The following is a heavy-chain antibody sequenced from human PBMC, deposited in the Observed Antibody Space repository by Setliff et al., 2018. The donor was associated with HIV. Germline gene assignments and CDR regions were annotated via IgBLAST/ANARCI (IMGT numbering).Heavy chain of an antibody. Sequence: GGYLSLSCTASGFTFSTYSMNWVRQAPGKGLEWVSYITSSGTYTYYADSVKGRFTISRDNPKNSLYLQMNSLRAEVTALYYCARDRTPARITMISQVWGQRTMVTVSS. CDR3: ARDRTPARITMISQV. D-gene: IGHD3-22*01. CDR1: GFTFSTYS. CDR2: ITSSGTYT. V-gene: IGHV3-21*01. J-gene: IGHJ3*01.